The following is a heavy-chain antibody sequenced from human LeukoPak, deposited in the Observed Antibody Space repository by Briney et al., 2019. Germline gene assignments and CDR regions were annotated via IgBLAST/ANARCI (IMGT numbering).Heavy chain of an antibody. CDR3: AGRAYATTYYYYGMDV. V-gene: IGHV1-18*01. D-gene: IGHD2-8*01. CDR2: ISAYNGNT. CDR1: GYTFTSYG. Sequence: ASVKVSCKASGYTFTSYGISWVRQAPGQGLEWMGWISAYNGNTNYAQKLQGRVTMTTDTSTSTAYMELRSLRSDDTAVYYCAGRAYATTYYYYGMDVWGQGTTVTVSS. J-gene: IGHJ6*02.